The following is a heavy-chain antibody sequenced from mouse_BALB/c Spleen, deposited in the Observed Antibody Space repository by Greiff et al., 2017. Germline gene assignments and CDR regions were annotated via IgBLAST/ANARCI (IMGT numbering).Heavy chain of an antibody. V-gene: IGHV5-6-2*01. J-gene: IGHJ3*01. Sequence: EVMLVESGGGLVKPGGSLKLSCAASGFTFSSYYMSWVRQTPEKRLELVAAINSNGGSTYYPDTVKGRFTISRDNAKNTLYLQMSSLKSEDTALYYCARHRGVNWDGFAYWGQGTLVTVSA. D-gene: IGHD4-1*01. CDR3: ARHRGVNWDGFAY. CDR2: INSNGGST. CDR1: GFTFSSYY.